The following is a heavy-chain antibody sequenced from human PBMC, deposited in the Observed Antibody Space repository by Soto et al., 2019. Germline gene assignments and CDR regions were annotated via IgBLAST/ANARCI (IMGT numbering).Heavy chain of an antibody. J-gene: IGHJ3*02. CDR2: ISGSGGST. CDR3: AKVKGFTPYDAFDI. Sequence: GGSLRLSCAASGFTFSSYAMSWVRQAPGKRLEWVSAISGSGGSTYNADSVKGRFTISRDNSKNTLYLQMNSMRAEATAVYYCAKVKGFTPYDAFDIWGQGTMVTVSS. CDR1: GFTFSSYA. V-gene: IGHV3-23*01. D-gene: IGHD2-15*01.